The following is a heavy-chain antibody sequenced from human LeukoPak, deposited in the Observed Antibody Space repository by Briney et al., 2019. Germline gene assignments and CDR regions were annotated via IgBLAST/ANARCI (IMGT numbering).Heavy chain of an antibody. D-gene: IGHD2-2*01. CDR3: ATDPGETVPAAKGPRGDYCYGMDV. Sequence: ASVKVSCKVSGYTLTGLSMHWVRRAPGKGLEWMGGFDPEDGETIYAQKFQGRVTMTEDTSTDTAYMELNSLRSDDTAVYYCATDPGETVPAAKGPRGDYCYGMDVWGQGTTVTVSS. J-gene: IGHJ6*02. V-gene: IGHV1-24*01. CDR1: GYTLTGLS. CDR2: FDPEDGET.